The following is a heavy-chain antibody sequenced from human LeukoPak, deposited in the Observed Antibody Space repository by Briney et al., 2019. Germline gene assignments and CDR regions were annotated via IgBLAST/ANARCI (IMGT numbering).Heavy chain of an antibody. CDR1: GYTFTGYY. CDR2: INPNSGGT. D-gene: IGHD6-13*01. V-gene: IGHV1-2*02. CDR3: VRVPGQQLKGTLDY. Sequence: ASVKVSCKASGYTFTGYYMHWVRQAPGQGLEWMGWINPNSGGTNYAQKFQGRVTMTTDTSTSTAYMELRSLRSDDTAVYYCVRVPGQQLKGTLDYWGQGTLVTVSS. J-gene: IGHJ4*02.